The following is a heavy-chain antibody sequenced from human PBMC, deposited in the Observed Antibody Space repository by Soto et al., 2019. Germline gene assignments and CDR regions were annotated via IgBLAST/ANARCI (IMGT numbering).Heavy chain of an antibody. CDR2: IYSSGST. J-gene: IGHJ4*02. CDR1: GGSIRNYY. D-gene: IGHD6-13*01. Sequence: SETLSRTCRVSGGSIRNYYWSWIRQSPGKGPVCIGHIYSSGSTKYNPSLQSRVSISSDTSNNQFSLTLRPVSAADTAVYFCATPSPRYSGKWYELLDVWGRGNLVTVSS. V-gene: IGHV4-59*12. CDR3: ATPSPRYSGKWYELLDV.